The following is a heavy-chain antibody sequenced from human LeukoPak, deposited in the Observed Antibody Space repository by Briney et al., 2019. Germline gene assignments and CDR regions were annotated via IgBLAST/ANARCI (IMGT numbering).Heavy chain of an antibody. V-gene: IGHV3-30*02. CDR1: GFTFSSYG. CDR2: IRYDGSNK. Sequence: PGGSLRLSCAASGFTFSSYGMHWVRQAPGKGLEWVAFIRYDGSNKYYADSVKGRFTISRDNSKNMLYLQMNSLRAEDTAVYYCAKTPGPYYSDAFDIWGQGTMVTVSS. D-gene: IGHD1-26*01. CDR3: AKTPGPYYSDAFDI. J-gene: IGHJ3*02.